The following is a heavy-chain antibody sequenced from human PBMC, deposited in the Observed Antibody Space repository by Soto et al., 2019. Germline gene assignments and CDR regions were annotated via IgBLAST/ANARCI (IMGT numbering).Heavy chain of an antibody. CDR1: GVTFSDYA. CDR2: VSGSGSST. V-gene: IGHV3-23*01. J-gene: IGHJ4*02. CDR3: AKRCLGSSEWVVPGAIDY. Sequence: TAGSLRLSCAAAGVTFSDYAMSWVRQAPGKELEWICRVSGSGSSTHYAESVKGRFTITRDNWKNALSPQMDSLRVEDTAVYYCAKRCLGSSEWVVPGAIDYWGQGTRVTVSS. D-gene: IGHD6-19*01.